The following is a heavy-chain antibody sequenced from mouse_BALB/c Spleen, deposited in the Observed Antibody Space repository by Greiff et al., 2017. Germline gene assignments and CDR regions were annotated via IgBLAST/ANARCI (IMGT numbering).Heavy chain of an antibody. D-gene: IGHD6-2*01. V-gene: IGHV5-17*02. J-gene: IGHJ4*01. CDR3: ARGGWNPLCAMDY. CDR1: GFTFSSFG. Sequence: EVMLVESGGGLVQPGGSRKLSCAASGFTFSSFGMHWVRQAPEKGLEWVAYISSGSSTNYYADTVKGRFTIARDNPKNTLFLQMTSLRSEDTAMYYCARGGWNPLCAMDYWGQGTSVTVSS. CDR2: ISSGSSTN.